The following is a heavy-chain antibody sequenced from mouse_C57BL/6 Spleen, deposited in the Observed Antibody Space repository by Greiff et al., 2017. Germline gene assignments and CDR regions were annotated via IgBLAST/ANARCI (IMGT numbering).Heavy chain of an antibody. V-gene: IGHV1-9*01. CDR2: MLPGRGST. J-gene: IGHJ2*02. CDR3: ANHLDY. CDR1: GYTFTGYW. Sequence: QVQLQQSGAELLKPGASVKLSCKATGYTFTGYWIEWVKQRHGQGLEWIGEMLPGRGSTNYNDKFKGKATITAEASTNTAYMQRSSLTTEASAIYFCANHLDYWGQGTSLTVSS.